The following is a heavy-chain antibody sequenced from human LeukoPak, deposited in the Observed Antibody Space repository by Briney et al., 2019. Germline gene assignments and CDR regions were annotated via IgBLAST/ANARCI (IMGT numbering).Heavy chain of an antibody. CDR1: GFTLSRYW. J-gene: IGHJ4*02. CDR3: TRGYPIFDY. CDR2: INNDGTTT. Sequence: GGSLRLSCAASGFTLSRYWMHWARQAPGKGLEWVSRINNDGTTTSYADSVKGRFTISRDNAKNTLYLQMNSLRVEDTAVYYCTRGYPIFDYWGQGTLVTVSS. V-gene: IGHV3-74*01. D-gene: IGHD3-16*02.